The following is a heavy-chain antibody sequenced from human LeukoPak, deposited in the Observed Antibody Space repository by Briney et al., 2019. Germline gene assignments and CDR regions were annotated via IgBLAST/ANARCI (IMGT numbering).Heavy chain of an antibody. J-gene: IGHJ4*02. CDR1: GFTFSSYG. D-gene: IGHD3-22*01. Sequence: VRSLRLSCAASGFTFSSYGMPWVRQAPGKGLEWVSAISGSGGSTYYADSVKGRFTISRDNSKNTLYLQMNSLRAEDTAVYYCAKDVHYYDSSGYYYGYWGQGTLVTVSS. V-gene: IGHV3-23*01. CDR2: ISGSGGST. CDR3: AKDVHYYDSSGYYYGY.